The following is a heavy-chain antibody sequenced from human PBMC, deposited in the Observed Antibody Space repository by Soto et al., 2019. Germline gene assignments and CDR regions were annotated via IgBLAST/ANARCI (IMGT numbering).Heavy chain of an antibody. CDR3: ARCGEYCSNTDCYPGYYGMDV. J-gene: IGHJ6*02. D-gene: IGHD2-2*01. V-gene: IGHV5-51*01. Sequence: PGESLKISCKGSGYSFTSYWIGWVRQMPGKGLEWMGIIYPGDSDTRYSPSFQGQVTISADKSISTAYLQWSSLKASDTAMYYCARCGEYCSNTDCYPGYYGMDVWGQGTAVT. CDR2: IYPGDSDT. CDR1: GYSFTSYW.